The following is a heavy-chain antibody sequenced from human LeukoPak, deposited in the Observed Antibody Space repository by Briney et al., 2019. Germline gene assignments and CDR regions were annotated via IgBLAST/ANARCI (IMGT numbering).Heavy chain of an antibody. CDR2: IYYSGST. J-gene: IGHJ4*02. D-gene: IGHD2-15*01. Sequence: PSETLSLTCTVSGGSISSQYWSWIRQPPGKGLEWIGYIYYSGSTNYNPSLKSRVTISVDTSKNQFSLKLSSVTAADTAVYYCARVGRILHWGNYFDYWGQGTLVTVSS. CDR1: GGSISSQY. CDR3: ARVGRILHWGNYFDY. V-gene: IGHV4-59*11.